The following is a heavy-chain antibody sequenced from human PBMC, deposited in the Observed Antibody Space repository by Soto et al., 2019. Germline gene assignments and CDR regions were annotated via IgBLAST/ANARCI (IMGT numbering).Heavy chain of an antibody. J-gene: IGHJ3*01. D-gene: IGHD3-22*01. CDR3: ANMYYYDSSGIF. Sequence: GGSLRLSCAASGFTFSSYGMHWVRQAPGKGLEWVAVISYDGSNKYYADSVKGRFTISRDNSKNTLYLQMNSLRAEDTAVYYCANMYYYDSSGIFWGQGTMVTVSS. V-gene: IGHV3-30*18. CDR1: GFTFSSYG. CDR2: ISYDGSNK.